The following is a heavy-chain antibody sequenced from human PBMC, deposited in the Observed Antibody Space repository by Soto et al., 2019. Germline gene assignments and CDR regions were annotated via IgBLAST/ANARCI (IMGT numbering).Heavy chain of an antibody. D-gene: IGHD2-15*01. CDR2: TYYRSKWYN. J-gene: IGHJ6*02. CDR3: AVVDSFRGMDV. Sequence: QVQLQQSGPGLVKPSQTLSLTCVISGNSVSSNSAAWIWIRQSPSRGLEWLGRTYYRSKWYNDYAVSVKSRITINPDAPSIHFSLPLACVIPGDTAVYYCAVVDSFRGMDVWCQGTAVTVSS. V-gene: IGHV6-1*01. CDR1: GNSVSSNSAA.